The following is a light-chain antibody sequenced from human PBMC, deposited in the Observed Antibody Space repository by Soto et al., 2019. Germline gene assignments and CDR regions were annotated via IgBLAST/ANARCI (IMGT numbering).Light chain of an antibody. J-gene: IGLJ1*01. V-gene: IGLV2-23*01. CDR1: RSDVGSYNL. CDR3: CSYAGITCAV. CDR2: EGS. Sequence: QSALTQPASVSGSPGQSITISCTGTRSDVGSYNLVSWYQQLPGKAPKLIISEGSKRPSGVSNRFSGSKSGNTAYLTISGLQAEDEADYYCCSYAGITCAVFGNGKKVTV.